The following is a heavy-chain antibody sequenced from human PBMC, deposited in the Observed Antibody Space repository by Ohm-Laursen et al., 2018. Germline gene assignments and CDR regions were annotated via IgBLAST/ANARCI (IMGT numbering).Heavy chain of an antibody. V-gene: IGHV1-2*02. Sequence: SVKVSCKASGYTFTGYYMHWVRQAPGQGLEWMGWINPNSGGTNYAQKFQGRVTMTRDTSISTAYMELSRLRSDDTAVYYCAMLDSSGYYYGYYFDYWGQGTLVTVSS. D-gene: IGHD3-22*01. CDR3: AMLDSSGYYYGYYFDY. CDR1: GYTFTGYY. CDR2: INPNSGGT. J-gene: IGHJ4*02.